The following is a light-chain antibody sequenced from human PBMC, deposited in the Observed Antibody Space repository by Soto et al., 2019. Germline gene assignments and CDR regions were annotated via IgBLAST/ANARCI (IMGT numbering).Light chain of an antibody. Sequence: QSALTQPASMSGSPGQSITISCTETSSDVGGYKYVSWYQQHPGKAPKLMIFEVNNRPSGVSNRFSGSKSGNTASLTISGLQAEDEADYYCSSYTGGNPSYVFGTGTKVTVL. CDR3: SSYTGGNPSYV. CDR1: SSDVGGYKY. V-gene: IGLV2-14*01. J-gene: IGLJ1*01. CDR2: EVN.